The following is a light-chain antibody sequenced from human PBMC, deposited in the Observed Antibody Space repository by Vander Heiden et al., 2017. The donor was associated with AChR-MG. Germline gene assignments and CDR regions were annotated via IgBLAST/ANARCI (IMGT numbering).Light chain of an antibody. CDR3: QQSYSTPRET. Sequence: DIQMTQSPSSLSASVGDRVTITCRASQSINSYLNWYQQKPGKAPKLLSFAASSLQSGVPSRFSGSGSGTDFTLTISSLQPEDFATYYCQQSYSTPRETFGGGTKVEIK. J-gene: IGKJ4*01. CDR1: QSINSY. V-gene: IGKV1-39*01. CDR2: AAS.